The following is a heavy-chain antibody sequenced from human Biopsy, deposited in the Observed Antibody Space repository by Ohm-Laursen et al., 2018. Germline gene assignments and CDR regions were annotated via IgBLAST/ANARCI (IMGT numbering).Heavy chain of an antibody. CDR3: AKEVFSAVGTSGFDP. Sequence: SLRLSCAASGFTFTSYAMSWVRQAPGKGLEWVSGISGSGGGTYYAESMKGRFTISRDNSKKTVYLQMKSLRAEDTAVYYCAKEVFSAVGTSGFDPWGQGTLVTVSS. V-gene: IGHV3-23*01. CDR1: GFTFTSYA. CDR2: ISGSGGGT. J-gene: IGHJ5*02. D-gene: IGHD1/OR15-1a*01.